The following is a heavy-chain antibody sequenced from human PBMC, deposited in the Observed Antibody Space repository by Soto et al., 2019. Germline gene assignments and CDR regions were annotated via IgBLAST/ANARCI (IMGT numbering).Heavy chain of an antibody. V-gene: IGHV4-61*01. CDR3: AKSMLRHSSAI. Sequence: QMQLQGSSPRLVKPSETLSLTCTVSGGSLTSDNHYWTWLRQSPGKGLEWIGYIFYSGLTNYNPSLKSRVTISRETSKNQFSLRLTSATAADTAVYYCAKSMLRHSSAIWDQGTLVVVSS. J-gene: IGHJ3*02. CDR2: IFYSGLT. D-gene: IGHD2-15*01. CDR1: GGSLTSDNHY.